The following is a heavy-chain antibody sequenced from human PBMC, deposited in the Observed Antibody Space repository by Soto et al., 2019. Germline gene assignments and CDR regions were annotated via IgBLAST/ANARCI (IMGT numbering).Heavy chain of an antibody. CDR1: GYTFTSYP. D-gene: IGHD3-22*01. Sequence: ASVKVSCKVSGYTFTSYPISWVRQAPGQGLEWMGWISVYNGNTNYAQKLQGRVTMTTDTSTSTAYMELRSLRSDVTAVYFCARGLYYDSYAMDVWGQGTTVTVSS. CDR3: ARGLYYDSYAMDV. CDR2: ISVYNGNT. J-gene: IGHJ6*02. V-gene: IGHV1-18*01.